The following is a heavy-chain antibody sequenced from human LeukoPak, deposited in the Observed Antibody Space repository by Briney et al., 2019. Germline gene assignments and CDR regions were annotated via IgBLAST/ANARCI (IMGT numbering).Heavy chain of an antibody. CDR3: AKDPLWFGELLYYFDY. Sequence: PGGSLRLSCAVSGFAFSSYWMHWVRQAPGKGPMWVSRISSGGGTTNYADSVKGRFTISRDNAKNTLFLQMNSLRAEDTAVYYCAKDPLWFGELLYYFDYWGQGTLVTVSS. CDR1: GFAFSSYW. V-gene: IGHV3-74*01. D-gene: IGHD3-10*01. J-gene: IGHJ4*02. CDR2: ISSGGGTT.